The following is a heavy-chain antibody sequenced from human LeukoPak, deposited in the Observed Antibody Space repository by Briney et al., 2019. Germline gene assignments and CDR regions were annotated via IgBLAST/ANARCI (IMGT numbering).Heavy chain of an antibody. CDR2: IYYSGSA. J-gene: IGHJ3*02. Sequence: PSETLSLTCAVYGGSFSGYYWSWIRQPPGKGLEWIGYIYYSGSANYNPSLKSGVTISVETTKNQSSLKLSSVTAADTAAYYCGSHNGYYSGDAFDIWGQETMVTVSS. D-gene: IGHD3-22*01. CDR1: GGSFSGYY. CDR3: GSHNGYYSGDAFDI. V-gene: IGHV4-59*08.